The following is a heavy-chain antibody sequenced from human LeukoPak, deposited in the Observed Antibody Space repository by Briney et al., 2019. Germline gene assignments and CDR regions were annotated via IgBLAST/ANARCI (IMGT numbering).Heavy chain of an antibody. CDR3: AKDRYSSGWYYFDY. V-gene: IGHV3-20*04. D-gene: IGHD6-19*01. J-gene: IGHJ4*02. CDR2: INWSGGRT. Sequence: PGGSLRLSCAASGFTFDDYGMSWVRQAPGKGLEWVSGINWSGGRTGYADSVKGRLTISRDNAKNSLYLQMNSLRAEDTAFYYCAKDRYSSGWYYFDYWGQGTLVTVSS. CDR1: GFTFDDYG.